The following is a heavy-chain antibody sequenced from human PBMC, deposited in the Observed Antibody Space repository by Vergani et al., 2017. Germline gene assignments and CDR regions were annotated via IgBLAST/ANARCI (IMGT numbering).Heavy chain of an antibody. CDR1: GFSFSSFG. D-gene: IGHD2-2*01. CDR3: ARDRGWATNSCYFSGAFDY. J-gene: IGHJ4*02. Sequence: QVQLVESGGGVVQPGRSLRLSCAASGFSFSSFGFHWVRQAPGTGLEWVAFIHYDGSHEYYIDSVKGRFTISRDNSKNTLILQMNGLRAEDTAVYYCARDRGWATNSCYFSGAFDYWGLGTLVSVSS. V-gene: IGHV3-33*01. CDR2: IHYDGSHE.